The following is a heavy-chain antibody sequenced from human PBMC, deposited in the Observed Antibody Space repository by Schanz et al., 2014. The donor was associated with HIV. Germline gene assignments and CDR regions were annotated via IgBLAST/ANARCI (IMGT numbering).Heavy chain of an antibody. CDR2: VSYDGSNK. J-gene: IGHJ4*02. V-gene: IGHV3-30*03. CDR3: ARGLPGLDY. CDR1: GFTFSSYG. Sequence: QVLLVESGGGVVQPGRSLRLSCAASGFTFSSYGMHWVRQAPGKGLEWVAVVSYDGSNKYYADSVKGRFTISRDNSKNTVYLQINSLSLDDTAIYYCARGLPGLDYWGQGVLVTVSS. D-gene: IGHD2-2*01.